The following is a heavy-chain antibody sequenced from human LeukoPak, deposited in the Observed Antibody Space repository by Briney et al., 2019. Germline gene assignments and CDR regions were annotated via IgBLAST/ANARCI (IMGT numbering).Heavy chain of an antibody. CDR2: ISSDGKKK. J-gene: IGHJ4*02. CDR3: ARAAGEEGPDFDF. CDR1: GFIFSIYA. D-gene: IGHD3-10*01. V-gene: IGHV3-30*04. Sequence: GGSLRLSCEASGFIFSIYAIHWVRQAPGKGLEWLGIISSDGKKKFYADSLKGRFTISRDNSKNTLYLQMNSLRADDTAVYYCARAAGEEGPDFDFWGQGTLVTVSS.